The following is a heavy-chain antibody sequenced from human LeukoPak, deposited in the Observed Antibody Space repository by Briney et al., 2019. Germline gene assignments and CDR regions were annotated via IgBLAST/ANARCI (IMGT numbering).Heavy chain of an antibody. CDR3: AKRLSDYGAYVTYFDY. Sequence: GGSLRLSCVLSAFSPISFGTHWVRQAQDGGRGWVGVILAEGRQKKYADSVKGRFTISRDNSKDTLYLQMNSLRDEDTAVYYCAKRLSDYGAYVTYFDYWGQGTLVTVSS. CDR1: AFSPISFG. CDR2: ILAEGRQK. D-gene: IGHD4-17*01. J-gene: IGHJ4*02. V-gene: IGHV3-30*18.